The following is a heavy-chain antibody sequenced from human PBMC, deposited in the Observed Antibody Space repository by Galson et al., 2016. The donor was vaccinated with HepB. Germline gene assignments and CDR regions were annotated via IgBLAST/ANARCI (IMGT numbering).Heavy chain of an antibody. CDR1: GFTFSSYG. Sequence: SLRLSCAASGFTFSSYGMHWVRQAPGKGLEWVAVISYDGSNEYYADSVKGRFTISRDNSKNTLYLQMNSLRAEDSAIYYCARGSGSGSSRFRFYFYMDMWGKGTTVTVSS. V-gene: IGHV3-30*03. CDR2: ISYDGSNE. D-gene: IGHD3-10*01. J-gene: IGHJ6*03. CDR3: ARGSGSGSSRFRFYFYMDM.